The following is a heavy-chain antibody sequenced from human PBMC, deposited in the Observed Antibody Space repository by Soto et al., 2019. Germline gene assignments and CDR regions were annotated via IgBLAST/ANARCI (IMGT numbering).Heavy chain of an antibody. CDR3: ARSLGYSSGWYPNGFDP. V-gene: IGHV6-1*01. CDR2: TYYRSKWYN. D-gene: IGHD6-19*01. Sequence: PSQTLSLTCAISGDSVSSNSAAWNWIRQSPSRGLEWLGRTYYRSKWYNDYAVSVKSRITINPGTSKNQFSLQLNSVTPEDTAVYYCARSLGYSSGWYPNGFDPWGQGTLVTVSS. J-gene: IGHJ5*02. CDR1: GDSVSSNSAA.